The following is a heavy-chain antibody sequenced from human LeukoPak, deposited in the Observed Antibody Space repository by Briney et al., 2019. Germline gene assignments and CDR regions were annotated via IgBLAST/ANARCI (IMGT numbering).Heavy chain of an antibody. V-gene: IGHV5-51*01. CDR3: ARHGGGIVVVPAAKGGMDV. CDR2: IYPGDSDT. D-gene: IGHD2-2*01. Sequence: GESLKISCKGSGYSFTSYWIGWVRQMPGKGLVWVGIIYPGDSDTRYSPSFQGQVTISANKSISTAYLQWSSLKASDTAMYYCARHGGGIVVVPAAKGGMDVWGKGTTVTVSS. CDR1: GYSFTSYW. J-gene: IGHJ6*04.